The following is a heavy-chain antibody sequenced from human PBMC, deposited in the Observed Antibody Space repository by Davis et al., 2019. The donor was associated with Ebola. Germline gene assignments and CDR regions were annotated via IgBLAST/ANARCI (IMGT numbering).Heavy chain of an antibody. Sequence: SETLSLTCTVSGGSMTSYYWSWIRQPPGKGLEWIGYVSSSGSTNSTFSLESRVTISIDTSKNQFSLKLRSVNAADTAMYYCARGKTYSVYWGQGTLVTVSS. J-gene: IGHJ4*02. CDR1: GGSMTSYY. V-gene: IGHV4-59*01. CDR2: VSSSGST. CDR3: ARGKTYSVY.